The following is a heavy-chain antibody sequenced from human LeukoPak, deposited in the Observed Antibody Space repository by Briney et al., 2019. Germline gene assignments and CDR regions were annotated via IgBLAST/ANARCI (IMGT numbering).Heavy chain of an antibody. CDR2: IYASGGT. CDR3: ARDAYSSDLAWFDP. D-gene: IGHD6-19*01. J-gene: IGHJ5*02. CDR1: GGSISTGSYF. Sequence: SETLSLTCTVSGGSISTGSYFWSWIRQPAGKGLEWIGRIYASGGTNYNPSLKSRVTISVDTSKNQFSLNLSSVTAADTAIYYCARDAYSSDLAWFDPWGQGTLVTVSS. V-gene: IGHV4-61*02.